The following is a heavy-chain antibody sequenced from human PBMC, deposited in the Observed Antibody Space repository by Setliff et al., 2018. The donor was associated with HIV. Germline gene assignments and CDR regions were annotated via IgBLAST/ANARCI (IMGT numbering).Heavy chain of an antibody. V-gene: IGHV3-20*01. CDR1: GFSFDDYG. Sequence: AGGSLRLSCVASGFSFDDYGMSWVRQAPGKGLEWVSGINWNGASKGYADSVKGRFTISRDNAKNSLYLLMNSLRAEDTALYHCARGGGDGYNYNYYYYGMDVWGQGTTVTVSS. D-gene: IGHD1-1*01. J-gene: IGHJ6*02. CDR3: ARGGGDGYNYNYYYYGMDV. CDR2: INWNGASK.